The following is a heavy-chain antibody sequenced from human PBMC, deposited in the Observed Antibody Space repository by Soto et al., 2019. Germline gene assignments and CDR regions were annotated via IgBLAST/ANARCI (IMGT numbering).Heavy chain of an antibody. Sequence: EVQLVESGGGLVQPGGSLRLSCAASGFTFSDHYMDWVRQAPGKGLEWVGRSRNKANSYSTEYAACVKGRFTISRDESKNSLYLQMNSLKTEDPAVYYCARFSGSYPRGLDYWGQGTLVTVSS. J-gene: IGHJ4*02. CDR2: SRNKANSYST. D-gene: IGHD1-26*01. V-gene: IGHV3-72*01. CDR1: GFTFSDHY. CDR3: ARFSGSYPRGLDY.